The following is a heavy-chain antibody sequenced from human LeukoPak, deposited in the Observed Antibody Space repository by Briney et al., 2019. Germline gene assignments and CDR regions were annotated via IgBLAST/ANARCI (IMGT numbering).Heavy chain of an antibody. CDR2: INHSGST. CDR1: GGSFSGYY. CDR3: ATSGGSSQLDV. D-gene: IGHD2-15*01. J-gene: IGHJ6*04. V-gene: IGHV4-34*01. Sequence: PSETLSLTCAVYGGSFSGYYWSWSRQPPGKGLEWIGEINHSGSTNYNPSLKSRVTISVDTSKNQFSLKLSSVTAADTAVYYCATSGGSSQLDVWGKGTTVTVSS.